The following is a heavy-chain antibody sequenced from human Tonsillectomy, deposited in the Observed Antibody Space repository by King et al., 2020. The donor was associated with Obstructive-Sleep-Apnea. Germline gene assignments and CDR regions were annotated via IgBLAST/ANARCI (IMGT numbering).Heavy chain of an antibody. CDR1: GFTFSSYT. D-gene: IGHD6-19*01. CDR3: ARDWLARGIDY. J-gene: IGHJ4*02. V-gene: IGHV3-48*04. CDR2: ISFSSSTI. Sequence: VQLVESGGGLVQPGGSLRLSCAASGFTFSSYTMNWVRQAPGKGLEWGSYISFSSSTIYYADSVKGRFTISRDNAKNSLYLQMNSLRAEDTAVYYCARDWLARGIDYWGQGTLVTVSS.